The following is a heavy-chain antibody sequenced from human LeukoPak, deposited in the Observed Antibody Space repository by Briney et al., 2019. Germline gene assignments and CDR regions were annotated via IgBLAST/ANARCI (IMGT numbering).Heavy chain of an antibody. V-gene: IGHV1-8*01. D-gene: IGHD6-13*01. CDR1: GYTFTSYE. CDR2: MNPDSGDT. J-gene: IGHJ4*02. CDR3: AKYSSWYAQIDY. Sequence: ASVKVSCKASGYTFTSYEINWVRQATGHGLEWMGWMNPDSGDTAYAQKFQGRITMTRSTSITTAYMELSSLRSEDTAVYYCAKYSSWYAQIDYWGQGTLVTVSS.